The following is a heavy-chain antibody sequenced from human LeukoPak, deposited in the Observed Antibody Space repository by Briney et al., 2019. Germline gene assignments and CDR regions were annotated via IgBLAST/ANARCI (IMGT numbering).Heavy chain of an antibody. CDR2: ISGSGGST. J-gene: IGHJ4*02. CDR3: ARDRGFGYFDY. Sequence: GGSLRLSCAASGFTFSSYAMSWVRQAPGKGLGWVSAISGSGGSTYYADSVKGRFTISRDNSKNTLYLQMNSLRAEDTAVYYCARDRGFGYFDYWGQGTLVTVSS. V-gene: IGHV3-23*01. D-gene: IGHD3-3*01. CDR1: GFTFSSYA.